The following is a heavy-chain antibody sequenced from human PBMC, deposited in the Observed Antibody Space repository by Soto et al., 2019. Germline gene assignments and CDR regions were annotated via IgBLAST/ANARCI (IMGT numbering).Heavy chain of an antibody. CDR2: ISGYNGNT. V-gene: IGHV1-18*04. J-gene: IGHJ6*02. Sequence: ASVKVSCKASGYTFTNYGISWVREAPGQGLEWMGWISGYNGNTKYAQKFQGRVTMTTDTPTNTAYMELRSLRSDDTAVYYCARDREYYYDSSGNYYYHYGMDVWGQGTTVTVSS. CDR3: ARDREYYYDSSGNYYYHYGMDV. D-gene: IGHD3-22*01. CDR1: GYTFTNYG.